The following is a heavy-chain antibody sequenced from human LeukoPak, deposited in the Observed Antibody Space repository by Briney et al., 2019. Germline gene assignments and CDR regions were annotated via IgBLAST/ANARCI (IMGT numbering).Heavy chain of an antibody. CDR2: ISYDESDK. D-gene: IGHD3-9*01. Sequence: GGSLRLSCAASGFTFSNYGMHWVRQAPGKGLEWVAVISYDESDKYYADSVKGRFTISRDNSKNTLYLQMNSLRAEDTAVYYCAKVDSILTGHMDVWGKGTTVTVSS. V-gene: IGHV3-30*18. CDR3: AKVDSILTGHMDV. J-gene: IGHJ6*03. CDR1: GFTFSNYG.